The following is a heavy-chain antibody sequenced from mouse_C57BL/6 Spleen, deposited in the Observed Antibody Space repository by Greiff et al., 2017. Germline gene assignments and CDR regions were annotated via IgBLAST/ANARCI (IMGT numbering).Heavy chain of an antibody. CDR1: GFTFSSYA. Sequence: EVNVVESGGGLVKPGGSLKLSCAASGFTFSSYAMSWVRQTPEKRLEWVATISDGGSYTYYPDNVKGRFTISRDNAKNNLYLQMGHLKSEDTAMYYCARDELGLRDYWGQGTSVTVSS. CDR2: ISDGGSYT. D-gene: IGHD4-1*01. V-gene: IGHV5-4*01. CDR3: ARDELGLRDY. J-gene: IGHJ4*01.